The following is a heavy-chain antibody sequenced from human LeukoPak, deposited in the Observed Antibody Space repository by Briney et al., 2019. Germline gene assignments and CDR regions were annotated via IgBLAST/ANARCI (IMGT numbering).Heavy chain of an antibody. CDR2: IYYSGNT. V-gene: IGHV4-61*05. CDR1: GGSISISSYY. Sequence: PSETLSLTCTVSGGSISISSYYWGWIRQPPGKGLEWIGYIYYSGNTNYNPSLKSRVTISVDTSKNQFSLKLTSVTTADTAVYCSARGRIPAGGLDWFDPWGQGTLVTVSS. D-gene: IGHD6-13*01. J-gene: IGHJ5*02. CDR3: ARGRIPAGGLDWFDP.